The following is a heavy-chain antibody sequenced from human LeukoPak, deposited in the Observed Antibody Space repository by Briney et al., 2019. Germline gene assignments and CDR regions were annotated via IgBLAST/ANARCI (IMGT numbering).Heavy chain of an antibody. CDR3: AKDREGYGSGSSYFDY. J-gene: IGHJ4*02. D-gene: IGHD3-10*01. CDR2: INHSGST. V-gene: IGHV4-34*01. CDR1: GGSFSGYY. Sequence: SETLSLTCAVYGGSFSGYYWSWIRQPPGKGLEWIGEINHSGSTNYNPSLKSRVTISVDTSKNQFSLKLSSVTAADTAVYYCAKDREGYGSGSSYFDYWGQGTLVTVSS.